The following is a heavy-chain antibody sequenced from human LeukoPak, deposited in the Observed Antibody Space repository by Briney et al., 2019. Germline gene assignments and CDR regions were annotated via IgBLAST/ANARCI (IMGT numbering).Heavy chain of an antibody. CDR3: ARVGQSYDILTGIPLFDY. J-gene: IGHJ4*02. V-gene: IGHV4-38-2*02. CDR2: IYHSGST. Sequence: PSETLSLTCTVSGYSISSGYYWGWIRQPPGKGLEWIGSIYHSGSTYYNPSLKSRVTISVDTSKNQFSLKLSSVTAADTAVYYCARVGQSYDILTGIPLFDYWGQGTLVTVSS. CDR1: GYSISSGYY. D-gene: IGHD3-9*01.